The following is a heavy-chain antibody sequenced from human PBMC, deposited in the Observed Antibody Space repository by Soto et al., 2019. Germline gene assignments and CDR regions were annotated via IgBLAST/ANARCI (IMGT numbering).Heavy chain of an antibody. J-gene: IGHJ4*02. D-gene: IGHD3-16*02. CDR2: MHYTGFS. CDR1: GDSVTSHY. CDR3: ASPMITFGGVIHPLGY. V-gene: IGHV4-59*02. Sequence: SETLSLTCSFSGDSVTSHYFTWIRQSPEKGLEWIGYMHYTGFSHYNPSLKSRLTISVDKSKNQFSLKLSSVTAADTAVYYCASPMITFGGVIHPLGYWGQGTLVTVSS.